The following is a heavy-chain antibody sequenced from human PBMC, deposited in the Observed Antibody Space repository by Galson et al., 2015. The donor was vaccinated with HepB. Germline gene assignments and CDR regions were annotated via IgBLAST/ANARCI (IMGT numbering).Heavy chain of an antibody. Sequence: SLRLSCAASGFTFSSYGMHWVRQAPGKGLEWVAVIWYDGSNKYYADSVKGRFTISRDNSKNTLYLQMNSLRAEDTAVYYCARVGGGSLLDYWGQGTLVTVSS. CDR3: ARVGGGSLLDY. CDR1: GFTFSSYG. V-gene: IGHV3-33*01. J-gene: IGHJ4*02. CDR2: IWYDGSNK. D-gene: IGHD1-26*01.